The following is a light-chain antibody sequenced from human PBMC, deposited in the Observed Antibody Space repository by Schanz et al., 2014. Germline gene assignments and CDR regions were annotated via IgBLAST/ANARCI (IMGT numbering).Light chain of an antibody. J-gene: IGKJ2*01. CDR1: QDISNY. V-gene: IGKV1-33*01. CDR3: QQYDNLPGT. CDR2: DAS. Sequence: DIQMTQSPSSLSASVGDRVTITCQASQDISNYLNWYQQKPGKAPKLLIYDASNLEPGVPSRFSGSGSGTDFTFTISSLQPEDIATYYCQQYDNLPGTFGQGTKVEIK.